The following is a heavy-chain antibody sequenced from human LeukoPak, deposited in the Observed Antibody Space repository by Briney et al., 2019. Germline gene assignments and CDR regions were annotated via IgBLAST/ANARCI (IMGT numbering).Heavy chain of an antibody. V-gene: IGHV4-59*08. CDR1: GGSINNYY. CDR3: ARLGACSNNRCVADY. Sequence: SETLSLTCTVSGGSINNYYWNWIRQPPGKGLEWIGHIYYSGSAGYNPSLKSRVSISVDTSENHFSLKLSSVTAADTAVYYCARLGACSNNRCVADYWGQGTLVTVPS. J-gene: IGHJ4*02. D-gene: IGHD2-2*01. CDR2: IYYSGSA.